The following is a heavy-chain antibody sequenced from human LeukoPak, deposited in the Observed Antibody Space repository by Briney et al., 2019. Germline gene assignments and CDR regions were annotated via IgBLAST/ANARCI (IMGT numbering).Heavy chain of an antibody. CDR1: GFTFSSYG. J-gene: IGHJ4*02. Sequence: GGSLRLSCAASGFTFSSYGMHWVRQAPGKGLEWVAVISYDGSNKYYADSVKGRFTISRDNSKNTLYLQMNSLRAEDTAVYYCAKVLYGSGSYSYWGQGTLVTVSP. CDR2: ISYDGSNK. D-gene: IGHD3-10*01. V-gene: IGHV3-30*18. CDR3: AKVLYGSGSYSY.